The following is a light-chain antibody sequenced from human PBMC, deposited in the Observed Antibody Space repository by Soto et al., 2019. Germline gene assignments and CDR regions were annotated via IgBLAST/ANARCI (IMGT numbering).Light chain of an antibody. J-gene: IGLJ1*01. Sequence: QSVLTQPASVSGSPGQSSTISCTGTSSDVGGYNYVSWYQQHPGKAPKLMIYEVSNRPSGVSNRFSGSKSGNTASLTISGLQAEDEADYYCSSYTSSSTPFVFGTGTRSPS. V-gene: IGLV2-14*01. CDR2: EVS. CDR3: SSYTSSSTPFV. CDR1: SSDVGGYNY.